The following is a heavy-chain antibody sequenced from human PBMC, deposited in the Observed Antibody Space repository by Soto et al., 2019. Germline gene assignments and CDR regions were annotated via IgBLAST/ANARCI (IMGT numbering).Heavy chain of an antibody. J-gene: IGHJ4*02. V-gene: IGHV3-9*01. Sequence: GGSLRLSCAASGFTFDDYAMHWVRQAPGKGLEWVSGISWNSGSIGYADSVKGRFTISRDNAKNSLYLQMNSLRAEDTALYYCAKALITFGGVIAPGFDYWGQGTLVTVSS. CDR1: GFTFDDYA. CDR2: ISWNSGSI. CDR3: AKALITFGGVIAPGFDY. D-gene: IGHD3-16*02.